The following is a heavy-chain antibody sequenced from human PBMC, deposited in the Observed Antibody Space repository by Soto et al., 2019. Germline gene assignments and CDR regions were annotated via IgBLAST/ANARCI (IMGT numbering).Heavy chain of an antibody. J-gene: IGHJ5*02. CDR1: GGSISSSSYY. V-gene: IGHV4-39*01. Sequence: PSETLSLTCTVSGGSISSSSYYWGWIRQPPGKGLEWIGSIYYSGSTYYNPSLKSRVTISVDTSKNHFSLKLSSVTAADTVVYYCARLFFRFLEWLLSPGFDPWGQGTLVTVSS. CDR2: IYYSGST. D-gene: IGHD3-3*01. CDR3: ARLFFRFLEWLLSPGFDP.